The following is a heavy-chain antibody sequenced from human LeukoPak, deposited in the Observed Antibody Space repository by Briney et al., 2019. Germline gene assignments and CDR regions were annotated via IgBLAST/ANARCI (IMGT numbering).Heavy chain of an antibody. CDR3: ARDHAISVAGSGLDY. J-gene: IGHJ4*02. D-gene: IGHD6-19*01. V-gene: IGHV1-46*01. CDR2: INPSDGST. Sequence: ASVKVSCKASGYTFTSYYMHWVRQAPGQGLEWMGIINPSDGSTNYAQRFQGRVTMTRDTSTSTVCMELSSLRAEDAAVYYCARDHAISVAGSGLDYWGQGTLVTVSA. CDR1: GYTFTSYY.